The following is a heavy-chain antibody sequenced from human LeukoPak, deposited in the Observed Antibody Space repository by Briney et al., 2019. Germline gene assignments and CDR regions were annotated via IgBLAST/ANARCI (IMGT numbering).Heavy chain of an antibody. CDR1: GVTFSSYA. D-gene: IGHD3-10*01. CDR3: ARGRGVYGSGSYYNAYYYYYMDV. Sequence: GGSLRLSCAASGVTFSSYAMAWVRQAPGKGLEWLSSISAGVRSTYYADSVEGRFTIARDNAKNTLYLQMKSLRADDTAVYYCARGRGVYGSGSYYNAYYYYYMDVWGKGTTVTISS. CDR2: ISAGVRST. J-gene: IGHJ6*03. V-gene: IGHV3-23*01.